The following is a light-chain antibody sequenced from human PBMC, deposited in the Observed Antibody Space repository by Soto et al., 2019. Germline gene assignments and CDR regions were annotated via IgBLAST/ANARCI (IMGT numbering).Light chain of an antibody. V-gene: IGLV2-14*01. CDR1: NSDIGAYDY. CDR2: AVT. J-gene: IGLJ3*02. CDR3: SSHTTSNTWV. Sequence: QSALTQPASVSGSPVQSISISCTGTNSDIGAYDYVSWHQQYPGKAPKLIIYAVTNRPSGISDRFSASKSGNTASLAISGLQAEDEADYYCSSHTTSNTWVFGGGTKLTVL.